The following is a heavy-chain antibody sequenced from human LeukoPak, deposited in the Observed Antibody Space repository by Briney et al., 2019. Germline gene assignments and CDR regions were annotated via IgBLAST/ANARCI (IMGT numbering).Heavy chain of an antibody. CDR2: IYYSGST. CDR1: GGSISSYY. CDR3: ASNSGLRAVYAFDI. Sequence: SETLSLTCTVSGGSISSYYWSWIRQPPGKGLEWIGYIYYSGSTNYNPSLKSRVTISVDTSKNQFSLKLSSVAAADTAVYYCASNSGLRAVYAFDIWGQGTMVTVSS. D-gene: IGHD2-15*01. V-gene: IGHV4-59*01. J-gene: IGHJ3*02.